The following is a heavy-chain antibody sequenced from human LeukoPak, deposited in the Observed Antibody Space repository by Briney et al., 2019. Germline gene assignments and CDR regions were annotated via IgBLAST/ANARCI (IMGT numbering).Heavy chain of an antibody. Sequence: PGGSLRLSCAASGFTFSSYGMHWVRQAPGKGLEWVAVISYDGSNKYYADSVKGRFTISRDNSKNTLYLQMNSLRAEDTAVYYCAKLSAVTVTNEWGQGTLVTVSS. CDR3: AKLSAVTVTNE. D-gene: IGHD4-17*01. J-gene: IGHJ4*02. CDR2: ISYDGSNK. V-gene: IGHV3-30*18. CDR1: GFTFSSYG.